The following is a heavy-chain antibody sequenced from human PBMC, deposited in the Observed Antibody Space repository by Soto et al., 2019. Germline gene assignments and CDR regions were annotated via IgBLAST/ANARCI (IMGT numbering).Heavy chain of an antibody. CDR1: GYSFTIYC. CDR2: IYPGDSDT. J-gene: IGHJ6*02. V-gene: IGHV5-51*01. CDR3: ARQQGADYYYYGMDV. Sequence: GESLKISCNGSGYSFTIYCIGLVRQMPGKGLEWMGIIYPGDSDTRYSPSFQGQVTISADKSISTAYLQWSSLKASDTAMYYCARQQGADYYYYGMDVWGQGTTVTVSS.